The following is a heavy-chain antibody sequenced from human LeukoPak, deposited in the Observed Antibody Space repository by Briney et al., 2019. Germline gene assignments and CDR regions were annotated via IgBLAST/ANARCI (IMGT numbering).Heavy chain of an antibody. CDR3: ARDDIGYSWFPC. CDR2: ISSASNYI. D-gene: IGHD5-18*01. J-gene: IGHJ4*02. Sequence: NPGGSLRLSCAASGFTFSDYTMNWVRQAPGKGPEWVSSISSASNYIYYADSVTGRFTISRDNAKRSLSLQMNSLRVEDTAVYYCARDDIGYSWFPCWGQGTLVTVSS. CDR1: GFTFSDYT. V-gene: IGHV3-21*01.